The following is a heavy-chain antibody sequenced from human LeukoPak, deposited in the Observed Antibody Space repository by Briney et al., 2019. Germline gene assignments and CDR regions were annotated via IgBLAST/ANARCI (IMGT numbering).Heavy chain of an antibody. Sequence: ASVKVSCKASGYTFTSYGITWVRQAPGQGLEWMGEIIPVFGTANYAQKFQGRVTITADESTSTVYMELSSLTSEDTAVYYCAREKSTIHFDYWGQGTLVTVSS. CDR3: AREKSTIHFDY. D-gene: IGHD5-24*01. CDR2: IIPVFGTA. V-gene: IGHV1-69*13. J-gene: IGHJ4*02. CDR1: GYTFTSYG.